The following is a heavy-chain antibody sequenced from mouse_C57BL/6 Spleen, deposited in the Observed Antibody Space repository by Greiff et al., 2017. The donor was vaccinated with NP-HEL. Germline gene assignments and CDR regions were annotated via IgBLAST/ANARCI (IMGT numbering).Heavy chain of an antibody. Sequence: VQLQQSGAELVKPGASVKLSCKASGYTFTEYTIHWVKQRSGQGLEWIGWFYPGSGSIKYNEKFKDKATLTADKSSSTVYMELSRLTSEDSAVYFGARHEDRSYGSSYEDAMDYWGQGTSVTVSS. D-gene: IGHD1-1*01. J-gene: IGHJ4*01. V-gene: IGHV1-62-2*01. CDR2: FYPGSGSI. CDR1: GYTFTEYT. CDR3: ARHEDRSYGSSYEDAMDY.